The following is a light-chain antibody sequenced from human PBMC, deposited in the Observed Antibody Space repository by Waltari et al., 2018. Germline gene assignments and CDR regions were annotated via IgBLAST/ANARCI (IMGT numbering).Light chain of an antibody. Sequence: DIQMTQSPSSLSASVGDRVTITCRASQSISSYLNWYQQKPGKAPKLLIYAASSLQSGVQSRFSGSGYGTDFTLTISSMQPEDFATYYCQQSYSTPIFTFGPGTKVDIK. CDR2: AAS. CDR3: QQSYSTPIFT. V-gene: IGKV1-39*01. CDR1: QSISSY. J-gene: IGKJ3*01.